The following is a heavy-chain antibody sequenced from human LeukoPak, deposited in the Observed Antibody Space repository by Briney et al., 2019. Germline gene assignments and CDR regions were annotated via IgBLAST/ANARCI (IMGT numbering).Heavy chain of an antibody. CDR1: GGSFSGYY. J-gene: IGHJ4*02. CDR3: ARVFLPRSPYYYDSSGYSDY. D-gene: IGHD3-22*01. V-gene: IGHV4-34*01. CDR2: INHSGST. Sequence: SETLSLTCAVYGGSFSGYYWSWIRQPPGKGLEWIGEINHSGSTNYNPSLKSRVTISVDTSKNQFSLKLSSVTAADTAVYYCARVFLPRSPYYYDSSGYSDYWGQGTLVTVSS.